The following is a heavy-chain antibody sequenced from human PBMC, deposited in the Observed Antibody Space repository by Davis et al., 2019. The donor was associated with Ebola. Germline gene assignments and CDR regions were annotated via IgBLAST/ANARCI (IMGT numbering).Heavy chain of an antibody. CDR1: GFTFDDYA. V-gene: IGHV3-9*01. D-gene: IGHD2-2*02. CDR3: AREGGYCSSTSCYIAEYFQH. CDR2: ISWNSGSI. Sequence: GGSLRLSCAASGFTFDDYAMHWVRQAPGKGLEWVSGISWNSGSIGYADSVKGRFTISRDNAKNSLYLQMNSLRAEDTALYYCAREGGYCSSTSCYIAEYFQHWGQGTLVTVSS. J-gene: IGHJ1*01.